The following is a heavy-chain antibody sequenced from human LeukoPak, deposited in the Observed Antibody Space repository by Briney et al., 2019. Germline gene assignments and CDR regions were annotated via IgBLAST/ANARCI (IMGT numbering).Heavy chain of an antibody. Sequence: SEALSLTCSVSGLSISSGRFWVWIRQPPGKGLEWLATVYESGTPFYNPSLKSRVTISVDTSKNQFSLQLNSVTPEDTAVYYCARDQGRELLWFGELGSWFDPWGQGTLVTVSS. CDR1: GLSISSGRF. D-gene: IGHD3-10*01. J-gene: IGHJ5*02. V-gene: IGHV4-38-2*02. CDR2: VYESGTP. CDR3: ARDQGRELLWFGELGSWFDP.